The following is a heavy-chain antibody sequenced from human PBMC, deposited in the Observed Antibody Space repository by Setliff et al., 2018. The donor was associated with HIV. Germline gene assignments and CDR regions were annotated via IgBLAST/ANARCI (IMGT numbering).Heavy chain of an antibody. D-gene: IGHD4-17*01. J-gene: IGHJ6*02. V-gene: IGHV4-59*08. CDR1: GGSISSHY. Sequence: SETLSLTCTVSGGSISSHYWSWIRQPPGKGLEWIGGIYYSGSTNYNPSLKSRVTLSLDTSKNQFYLKLNSVTAADTAIYYCTRGGPTVAYGVDVWGQGTTVTVSS. CDR2: IYYSGST. CDR3: TRGGPTVAYGVDV.